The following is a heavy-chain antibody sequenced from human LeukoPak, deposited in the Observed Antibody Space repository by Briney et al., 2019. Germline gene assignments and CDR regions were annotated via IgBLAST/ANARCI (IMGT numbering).Heavy chain of an antibody. D-gene: IGHD6-13*01. V-gene: IGHV4-31*03. CDR3: ARGNDLYSSSWYQVHEFDC. Sequence: PSETLSLTCSVSSDSINSGAFHWTWIRQHPGKGLEWIGNINHSGTTYYNPSLKSRVTLSVDTSKKQFSLKLTSVTAADTAVYYCARGNDLYSSSWYQVHEFDCWGQGTRVTVSS. CDR1: SDSINSGAFH. J-gene: IGHJ4*02. CDR2: INHSGTT.